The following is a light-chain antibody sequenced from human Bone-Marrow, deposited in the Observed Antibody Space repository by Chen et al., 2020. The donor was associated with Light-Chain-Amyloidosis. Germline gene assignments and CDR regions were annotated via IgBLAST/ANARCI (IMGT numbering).Light chain of an antibody. Sequence: EIVMTQSPATLSVSPGESATLSCRASQSVSNKLAWYQQKPGQAPRLLIYDASTRATGIPARFSGSESGTEFTLTITSVQSEDFVVYCCQQYNTWPLTFGGGTKVAIK. CDR3: QQYNTWPLT. CDR2: DAS. CDR1: QSVSNK. V-gene: IGKV3-15*01. J-gene: IGKJ4*01.